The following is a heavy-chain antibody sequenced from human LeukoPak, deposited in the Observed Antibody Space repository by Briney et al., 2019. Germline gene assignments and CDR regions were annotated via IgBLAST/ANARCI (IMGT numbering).Heavy chain of an antibody. V-gene: IGHV3-23*01. J-gene: IGHJ4*02. CDR1: GFTFSSYA. CDR3: VRDLSGVNPFDY. D-gene: IGHD2-8*01. CDR2: ISGSGGST. Sequence: GGSLRLSCAASGFTFSSYAMSWVRQAPGKGLEWVSAISGSGGSTYYADSVKGRFTISRHDSRNTLYLQMNSLRVEDTAVYYCVRDLSGVNPFDYWGQGTLVTVSS.